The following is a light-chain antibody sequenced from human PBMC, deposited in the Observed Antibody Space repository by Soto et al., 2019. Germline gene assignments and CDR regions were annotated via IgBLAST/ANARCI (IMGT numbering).Light chain of an antibody. Sequence: EIVLTQSPGTLSLSPGERATLSCRASQSVSSNFLTWHQHKPGQAPRLLIYGASSRATGIPDRFSGSGSGTAFTLTISRLEPEDFAVYYCQQYGSSPPVTFGGGTRVEIK. J-gene: IGKJ4*01. CDR1: QSVSSNF. CDR3: QQYGSSPPVT. CDR2: GAS. V-gene: IGKV3-20*01.